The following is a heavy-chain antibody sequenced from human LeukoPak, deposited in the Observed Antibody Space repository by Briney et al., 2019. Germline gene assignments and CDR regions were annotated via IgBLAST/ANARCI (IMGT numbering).Heavy chain of an antibody. Sequence: TSETLSLTCTVSGGSISSGSYYWSWIRQPAGKGLEWIGRIYTSGSTNYNPSLKSRVTISVDTPKNQFSLKLSSVTAADTAVYYCARQEGGIVGPYWGQGTLVTVSS. CDR2: IYTSGST. V-gene: IGHV4-61*02. CDR3: ARQEGGIVGPY. J-gene: IGHJ4*02. D-gene: IGHD1-26*01. CDR1: GGSISSGSYY.